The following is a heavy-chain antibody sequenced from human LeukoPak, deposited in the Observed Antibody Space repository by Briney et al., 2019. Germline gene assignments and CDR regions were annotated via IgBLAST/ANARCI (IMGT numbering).Heavy chain of an antibody. D-gene: IGHD1-1*01. Sequence: PWGSLRLSCAASGFTFSSYSLNWVRQAPGKGLEWVASISSSSSYIYYRDSLKGRFIISRDNRRKSLYLEMNSLRAEDTAVYYCARGWSSDAFDFWGQGTTVTVSS. J-gene: IGHJ3*01. CDR3: ARGWSSDAFDF. V-gene: IGHV3-21*01. CDR2: ISSSSSYI. CDR1: GFTFSSYS.